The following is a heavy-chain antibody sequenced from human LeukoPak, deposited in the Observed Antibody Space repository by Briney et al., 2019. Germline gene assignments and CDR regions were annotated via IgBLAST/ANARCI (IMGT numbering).Heavy chain of an antibody. CDR3: AKVGDGGWYFDY. D-gene: IGHD6-19*01. Sequence: GGSLRLSRAPSGFTFSAYTMSWVRQAPGKGLEWVSYISSGATSIYYADSVKGRFTISRDNAKDSLYLQMNSLRAEDTAVYYCAKVGDGGWYFDYLGQGTLVTVSS. J-gene: IGHJ4*02. CDR1: GFTFSAYT. V-gene: IGHV3-48*04. CDR2: ISSGATSI.